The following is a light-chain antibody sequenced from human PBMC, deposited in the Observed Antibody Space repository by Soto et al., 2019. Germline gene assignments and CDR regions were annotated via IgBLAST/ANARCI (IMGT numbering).Light chain of an antibody. Sequence: QSALTQPASVSGSPGQSITISRTGTTSDVGRYNLVSWYQQHPGKAPKLMIYEGTKRPSGVSNRFSGSKSCNTASLTISDLQAEDEADYYCCSYAGSSTFIVFGGVTKLTVL. J-gene: IGLJ2*01. CDR3: CSYAGSSTFIV. CDR1: TSDVGRYNL. V-gene: IGLV2-23*03. CDR2: EGT.